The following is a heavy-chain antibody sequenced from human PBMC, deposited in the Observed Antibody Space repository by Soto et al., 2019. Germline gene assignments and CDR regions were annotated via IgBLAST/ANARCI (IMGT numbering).Heavy chain of an antibody. CDR2: IYWYDDE. D-gene: IGHD3-10*01. CDR1: VFSLTTRGVG. Sequence: QITLKESGPTLLKPTQTLTLTCNFSVFSLTTRGVGVGWIRQPPGTALEWLALIYWYDDEGYTPSLKSRLTTTKDTSKYQVVLTMTNMAPLDTATYYCAHRPRGFSYYFDYWGQGTLVTVSA. J-gene: IGHJ4*02. V-gene: IGHV2-5*01. CDR3: AHRPRGFSYYFDY.